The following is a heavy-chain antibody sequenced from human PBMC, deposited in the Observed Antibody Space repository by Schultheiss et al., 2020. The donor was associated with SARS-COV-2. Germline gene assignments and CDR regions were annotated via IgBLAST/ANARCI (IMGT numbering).Heavy chain of an antibody. CDR2: ISSSSSYI. CDR3: AKNYYDSRGYYWMDY. J-gene: IGHJ4*02. D-gene: IGHD3-22*01. CDR1: GFTFSSYA. Sequence: GGSLRLSCAASGFTFSSYAMSWVRQAPGKGLEWVSSISSSSSYIYYADSVKGRFTISRDNSENTLYLQMNSLRAEDTAVYYCAKNYYDSRGYYWMDYWGQGTLVTVSS. V-gene: IGHV3-21*01.